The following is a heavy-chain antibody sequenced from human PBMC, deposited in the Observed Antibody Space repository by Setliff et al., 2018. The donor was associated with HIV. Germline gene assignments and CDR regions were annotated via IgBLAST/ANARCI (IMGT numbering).Heavy chain of an antibody. V-gene: IGHV4-39*01. CDR2: IYFNGIT. Sequence: SETLSLTCSVYGDSVSSRSYYWGWIRQSPGKGLEWIGSIYFNGITHDNPSLKSRVTTSVDTSKNQFSLKLSSVTAADTAIYYCVTVVQDDLGVVLFDYWGQGTLVTVSS. J-gene: IGHJ4*02. CDR3: VTVVQDDLGVVLFDY. D-gene: IGHD3-3*01. CDR1: GDSVSSRSYY.